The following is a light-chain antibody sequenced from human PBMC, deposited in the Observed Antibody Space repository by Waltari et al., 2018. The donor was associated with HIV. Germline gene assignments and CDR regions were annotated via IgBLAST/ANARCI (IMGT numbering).Light chain of an antibody. J-gene: IGLJ3*02. CDR1: SSNIGSNY. CDR2: RNN. Sequence: QSVLTQPPSASETPGQRVTISCSGRSSNIGSNYVYWYQHLPGTAPILLIYRNNQRPSGVPDRCSGAQSGTSSSLAISGLRSEDEADNYCAAWEDSLSGWVFGGGTKLTVL. V-gene: IGLV1-47*01. CDR3: AAWEDSLSGWV.